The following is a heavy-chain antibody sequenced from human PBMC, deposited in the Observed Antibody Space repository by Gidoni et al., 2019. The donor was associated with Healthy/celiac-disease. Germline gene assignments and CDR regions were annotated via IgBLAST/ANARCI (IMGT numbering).Heavy chain of an antibody. CDR1: ESTLPDLS. D-gene: IGHD5-18*01. Sequence: QVQLVQSGAEVKKPGASVKVSCTVSESTLPDLSMHWVRKAPGKGLEWMGGFDPEDGETIYAQKFQGRVTMTEDTSTDTAYMELSSLRSEDTAVYYCASWRQLPTNRYYGMDVWGQGTTVTVSS. V-gene: IGHV1-24*01. CDR3: ASWRQLPTNRYYGMDV. CDR2: FDPEDGET. J-gene: IGHJ6*02.